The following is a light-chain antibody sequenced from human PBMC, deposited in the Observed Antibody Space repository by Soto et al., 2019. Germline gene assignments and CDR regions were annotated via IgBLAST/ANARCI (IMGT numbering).Light chain of an antibody. CDR1: QSVSSS. CDR3: QQRHMWPIP. J-gene: IGKJ1*01. V-gene: IGKV3-11*01. CDR2: DAY. Sequence: GVSQSPATLSLSPGERATLSCRASQSVSSSLAWYQQKPGQAPRLLIYDAYNRATGIPPRFSGSGSGTDFTLTISSLEPEDSALYYCQQRHMWPIPFGQGTKVAIK.